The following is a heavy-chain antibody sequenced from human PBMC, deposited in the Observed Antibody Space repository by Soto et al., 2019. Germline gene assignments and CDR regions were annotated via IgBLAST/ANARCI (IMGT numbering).Heavy chain of an antibody. V-gene: IGHV1-69*13. D-gene: IGHD5-18*01. CDR3: ARVYLYPIPLWLRDYYYYYGMDV. J-gene: IGHJ6*02. CDR2: IIPIFGTA. Sequence: SVKVSCKASGGTFSSYAISWVRQAPGQGLEWMGGIIPIFGTANYAQKFQGRVTITADESTSTAYMELSSLRSEDTAVYYCARVYLYPIPLWLRDYYYYYGMDVWGQGTTVTVYS. CDR1: GGTFSSYA.